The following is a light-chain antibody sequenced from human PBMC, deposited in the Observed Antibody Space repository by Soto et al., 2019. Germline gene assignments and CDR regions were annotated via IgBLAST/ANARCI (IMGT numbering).Light chain of an antibody. CDR3: QQYDHPPYT. Sequence: DIQMTQSPSSVSASVGDRVTITCRASQAIDSWLAWYQQKPGKAPKLLIYDASNLERGVPSRFSGSGSGTDFSLTVDSLQPEDTATYYCQQYDHPPYTFGQGTKLEIK. CDR2: DAS. CDR1: QAIDSW. V-gene: IGKV1-33*01. J-gene: IGKJ2*01.